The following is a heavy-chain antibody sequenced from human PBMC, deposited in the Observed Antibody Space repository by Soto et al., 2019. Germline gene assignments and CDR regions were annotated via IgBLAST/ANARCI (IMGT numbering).Heavy chain of an antibody. Sequence: SETLSLTCTVSGGSISSGDYYWSWIRQPPGKGLEWIGYIYYSGSTYYNPSLKSRVTISVDTSKNQFSLKLSSVTAADTAVYYCARAGLEWSYNWFDPWGQGTLVTVSS. D-gene: IGHD3-3*01. CDR2: IYYSGST. V-gene: IGHV4-30-4*01. J-gene: IGHJ5*02. CDR1: GGSISSGDYY. CDR3: ARAGLEWSYNWFDP.